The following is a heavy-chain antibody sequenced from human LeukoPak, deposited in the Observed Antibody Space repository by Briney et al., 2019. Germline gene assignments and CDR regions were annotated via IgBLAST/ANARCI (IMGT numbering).Heavy chain of an antibody. D-gene: IGHD6-13*01. CDR2: ISGSGGST. Sequence: GGALRLSCAASGFTFSSYAMSWVRQAPGKGLEWVSAISGSGGSTYYADSVKGRFTISRDNSKNTLYLQMNSLRAEDTAVYYCAKGPVQQLAHFDYWGQGTLVTVSS. CDR1: GFTFSSYA. CDR3: AKGPVQQLAHFDY. V-gene: IGHV3-23*01. J-gene: IGHJ4*02.